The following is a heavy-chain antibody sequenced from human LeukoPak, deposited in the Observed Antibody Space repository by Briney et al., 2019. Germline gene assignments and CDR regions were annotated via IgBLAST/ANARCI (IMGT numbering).Heavy chain of an antibody. Sequence: GSSVKVSCKASGGTFSSYAISWVRQAPGQGLEWMGGIIPIFGTANYAQKFQGRVTITTDESTNTAYMELSSLRSEDTAVYYCARAVVPAAIRLDYWGQGTLVTVSS. CDR2: IIPIFGTA. J-gene: IGHJ4*02. CDR1: GGTFSSYA. D-gene: IGHD2-2*02. V-gene: IGHV1-69*05. CDR3: ARAVVPAAIRLDY.